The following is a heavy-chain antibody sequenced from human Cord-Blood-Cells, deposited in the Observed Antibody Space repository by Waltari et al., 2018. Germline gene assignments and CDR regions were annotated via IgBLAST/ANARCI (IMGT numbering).Heavy chain of an antibody. J-gene: IGHJ3*02. V-gene: IGHV4-34*01. CDR3: ARDAFDI. CDR1: GGSFSGYY. Sequence: QVQLQQWGAGLLKPSETLSLTCAVYGGSFSGYYWSWIRQPPGKGLEWIGEINHRGSTNYSPSLKSRVTISVDTSKNQFSLKLSSVTAADTAVYYCARDAFDIWGQGTMVTVSS. CDR2: INHRGST.